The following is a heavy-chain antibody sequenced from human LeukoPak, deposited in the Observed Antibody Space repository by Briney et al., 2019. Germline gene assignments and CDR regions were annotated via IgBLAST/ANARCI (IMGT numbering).Heavy chain of an antibody. CDR3: ATAPLVRGVRDGSHDY. Sequence: ASVKVSCKVSGYTLTELSMHWVRQAPGKGLEWMGGFDPEDGETIYAQKFQGRVTMTEDTSTDTAYMELSSLRSEDTAVYYCATAPLVRGVRDGSHDYWGQGTLVTVSS. CDR2: FDPEDGET. J-gene: IGHJ4*02. V-gene: IGHV1-24*01. CDR1: GYTLTELS. D-gene: IGHD3-10*01.